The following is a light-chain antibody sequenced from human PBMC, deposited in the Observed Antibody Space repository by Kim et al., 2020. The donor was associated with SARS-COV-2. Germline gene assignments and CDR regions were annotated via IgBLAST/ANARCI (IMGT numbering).Light chain of an antibody. CDR3: QAWDSSTVV. CDR1: KLGHKS. V-gene: IGLV3-1*01. CDR2: QDI. Sequence: VSPGQTASITCSGDKLGHKSASLYQQKPGQSPVLVIYQDIRRPSGIPERFSGSNSGNTATLTITGSQALDEADYYCQAWDSSTVVFGGGTKLTVL. J-gene: IGLJ2*01.